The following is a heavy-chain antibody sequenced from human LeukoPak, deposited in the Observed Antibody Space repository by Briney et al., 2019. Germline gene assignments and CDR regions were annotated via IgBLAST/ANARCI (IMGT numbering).Heavy chain of an antibody. CDR3: ARDRGWNYAAANTGWFDP. CDR2: ISYDGSNK. Sequence: GGSLRLSCAASGFNFRNHGMHWVRQAPGKGLEWVAVISYDGSNKYYADSVKGRFTISRDNSKNTLYLQMNSLRAEDTAVYYCARDRGWNYAAANTGWFDPWGQGTLVTVSS. D-gene: IGHD1-7*01. V-gene: IGHV3-33*05. J-gene: IGHJ5*02. CDR1: GFNFRNHG.